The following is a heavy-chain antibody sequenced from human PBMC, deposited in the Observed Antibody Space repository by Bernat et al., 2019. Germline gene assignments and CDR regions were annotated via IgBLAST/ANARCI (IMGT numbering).Heavy chain of an antibody. Sequence: DVQLMESGGDLVQPGVSLRLSCAASGFTFSDSGMSWVRLPPGKGLEWVSTISSDGENTHYAGSVQGRFTISRDNSQSTLYLQMDSLRAEDAAIYYCAKVSAPYFDYWGQGALVTVSS. J-gene: IGHJ4*02. CDR3: AKVSAPYFDY. D-gene: IGHD3-16*01. V-gene: IGHV3-23*01. CDR1: GFTFSDSG. CDR2: ISSDGENT.